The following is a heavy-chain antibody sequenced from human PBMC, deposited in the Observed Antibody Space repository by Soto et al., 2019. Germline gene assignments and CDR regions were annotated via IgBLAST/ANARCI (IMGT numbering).Heavy chain of an antibody. Sequence: QLQLQESGPGLVKPSETLSLTCTVSGGSISSSSYYWGWIRQPPGKGLEWIGSIYYSGSTYYNPSLKSRVTISVDTSKNQFSLKLSSVTAADTAVYYCARQGGVTDLLDAFDIWGQGTMVTVSS. CDR3: ARQGGVTDLLDAFDI. J-gene: IGHJ3*02. V-gene: IGHV4-39*01. D-gene: IGHD2-21*02. CDR1: GGSISSSSYY. CDR2: IYYSGST.